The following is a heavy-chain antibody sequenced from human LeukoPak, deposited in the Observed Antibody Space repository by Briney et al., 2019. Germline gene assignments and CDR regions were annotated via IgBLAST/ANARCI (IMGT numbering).Heavy chain of an antibody. D-gene: IGHD3-22*01. Sequence: PGGSLRLSCAASGFTFSNFWMHWVRQAPGKGLVWVALIYGDGSFTRYADSVKGRFTISRDNAKNTVYLQMNSLRAEDTAVYYCARLMLYYDSSGYYIDYWGQGTLVTVSS. V-gene: IGHV3-74*01. J-gene: IGHJ4*02. CDR1: GFTFSNFW. CDR2: IYGDGSFT. CDR3: ARLMLYYDSSGYYIDY.